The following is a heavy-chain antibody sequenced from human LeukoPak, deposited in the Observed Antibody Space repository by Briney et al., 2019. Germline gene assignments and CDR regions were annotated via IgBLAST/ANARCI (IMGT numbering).Heavy chain of an antibody. Sequence: PSETLSLTCAVYGGSFSGYYWSWIRQPPGKGLEWIGEINHSGSTNYNPSLKSRVTISVDTSKNQFSLKLSSVTAADTAVYYCASVDTLYLGGSYPLWGQGTLVTVSS. CDR1: GGSFSGYY. CDR3: ASVDTLYLGGSYPL. J-gene: IGHJ4*02. D-gene: IGHD1-26*01. V-gene: IGHV4-34*01. CDR2: INHSGST.